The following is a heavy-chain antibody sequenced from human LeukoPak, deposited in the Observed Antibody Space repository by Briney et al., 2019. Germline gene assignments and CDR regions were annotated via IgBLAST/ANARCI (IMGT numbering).Heavy chain of an antibody. CDR1: GFNFRNYD. V-gene: IGHV3-13*01. D-gene: IGHD1-26*01. Sequence: PGESLRLSCAASGFNFRNYDMHWVRQTPGKGLEWVSGIGIAGDTYYPTSVKGRFSISRENARNFLFLQMNNLRAGDTAIYYCARDLDPLMGSTAYFDLWGRGTLVTVSS. J-gene: IGHJ2*01. CDR3: ARDLDPLMGSTAYFDL. CDR2: IGIAGDT.